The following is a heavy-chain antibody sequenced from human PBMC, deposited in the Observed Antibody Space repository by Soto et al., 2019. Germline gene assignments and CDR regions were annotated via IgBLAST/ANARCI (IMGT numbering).Heavy chain of an antibody. J-gene: IGHJ4*02. CDR3: AREPATAKPEGVDF. CDR2: INPNSGGT. V-gene: IGHV1-2*02. Sequence: ASVKVSCKTSGYTFSDYYIHWVRQAPGQGLEWMGWINPNSGGTKYAPKFQGGVTMTRDTSITTAYMELSRLRSGDTAVYYCAREPATAKPEGVDFWGQGTLVTVSS. CDR1: GYTFSDYY. D-gene: IGHD1-1*01.